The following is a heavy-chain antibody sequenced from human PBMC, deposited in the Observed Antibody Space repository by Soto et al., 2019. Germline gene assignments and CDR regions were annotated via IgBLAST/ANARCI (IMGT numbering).Heavy chain of an antibody. D-gene: IGHD6-13*01. J-gene: IGHJ6*02. CDR2: ISANGQGI. V-gene: IGHV3-21*01. CDR3: ARAAAGQYYYYGMDV. CDR1: GFTFTYYA. Sequence: GGSLRLSCTASGFTFTYYAFSWVRQAPGKGLEWVSAISANGQGIYYADSVRGRFTISRDNAKNSLYLQMNSLRAEDKAVYYCARAAAGQYYYYGMDVWGQGTTVTVSS.